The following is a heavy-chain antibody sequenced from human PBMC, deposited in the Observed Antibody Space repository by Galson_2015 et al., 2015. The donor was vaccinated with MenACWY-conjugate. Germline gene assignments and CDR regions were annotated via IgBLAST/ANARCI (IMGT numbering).Heavy chain of an antibody. CDR3: VRAEGWLRSAFDL. CDR2: VSYDASSR. D-gene: IGHD5-12*01. J-gene: IGHJ3*01. Sequence: LRLSCAASGFRFSSYTFYWVRQSPGKGLEWVAVVSYDASSRYYRDSVQGRFTTSRDNSKNTVFLEMSSLGPEDSAVYYCVRAEGWLRSAFDLWGQGTMVTVSS. CDR1: GFRFSSYT. V-gene: IGHV3-30*10.